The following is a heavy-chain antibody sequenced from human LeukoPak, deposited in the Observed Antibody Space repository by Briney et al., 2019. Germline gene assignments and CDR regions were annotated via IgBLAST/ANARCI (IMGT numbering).Heavy chain of an antibody. CDR2: ISGSGGST. CDR1: GFTFSSYA. J-gene: IGHJ6*03. D-gene: IGHD2-2*02. Sequence: PGGSLRLSCAASGFTFSSYATSWVRQAPGKGLEWVSAISGSGGSTYYADSVKGRFTISRDNSKNTLYLQMNSLRADDTAVYYCARGKYCSDTTCYTHYYYFYMDVWGKGTTVTVSS. CDR3: ARGKYCSDTTCYTHYYYFYMDV. V-gene: IGHV3-23*01.